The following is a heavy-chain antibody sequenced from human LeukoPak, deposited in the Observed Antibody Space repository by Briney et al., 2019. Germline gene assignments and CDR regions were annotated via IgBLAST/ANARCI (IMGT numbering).Heavy chain of an antibody. CDR1: GFTFSSYA. J-gene: IGHJ5*02. Sequence: GSLRLSCAASGFTFSSYAMSWVRQAPGKGLEWVSAISGSGGSTYYADSVKGRFTISRDNSKNTLYLQMNSLRAEDTAVYYCAKGSSGSYQYNWFDPWGQGTLVTVSS. CDR3: AKGSSGSYQYNWFDP. CDR2: ISGSGGST. V-gene: IGHV3-23*01. D-gene: IGHD1-26*01.